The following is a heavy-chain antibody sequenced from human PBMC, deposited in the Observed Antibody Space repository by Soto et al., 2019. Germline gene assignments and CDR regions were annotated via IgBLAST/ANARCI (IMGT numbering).Heavy chain of an antibody. D-gene: IGHD3-22*01. Sequence: GSGPTLVNPXQTLTLTCTFSGFSLSTSGMRVSWIRQPPGKALEWLARIDWDDDKFYSTSLKTRLTISKDTSKNQVVLTMTNMDPVDTATYYCARTVRDYYDSSGPYYFDYWGQGTLVTVSS. CDR1: GFSLSTSGMR. CDR3: ARTVRDYYDSSGPYYFDY. J-gene: IGHJ4*02. V-gene: IGHV2-70*04. CDR2: IDWDDDK.